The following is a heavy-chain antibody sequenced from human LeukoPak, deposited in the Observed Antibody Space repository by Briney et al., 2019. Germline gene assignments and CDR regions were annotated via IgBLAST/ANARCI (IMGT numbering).Heavy chain of an antibody. CDR2: IKQDGSEN. CDR1: GFTFSSYW. CDR3: ARDCGGDCYYGVDS. V-gene: IGHV3-7*01. Sequence: PGGSLRLSCAASGFTFSSYWMGWVRQAPGKGLEWVANIKQDGSENYYVDSVKGRFTISRDNAKNSLYLQMNSLRAEDTAVYYCARDCGGDCYYGVDSWGQGTLVTVSS. J-gene: IGHJ4*02. D-gene: IGHD2-21*01.